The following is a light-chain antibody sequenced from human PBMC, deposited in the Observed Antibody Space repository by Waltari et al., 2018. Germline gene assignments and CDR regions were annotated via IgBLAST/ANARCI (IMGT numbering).Light chain of an antibody. J-gene: IGLJ2*01. CDR1: SSNIGAGYD. Sequence: QSGLTQPPSVSGAPGQRVTISCTGSSSNIGAGYDVHWYQLLPGTAPKVLIYGNSNPPSGVPDRFSGSKSGTSASLAITGLQAEDEADYYGQSYDNSLSGSVFGGGTKLTVL. V-gene: IGLV1-40*01. CDR3: QSYDNSLSGSV. CDR2: GNS.